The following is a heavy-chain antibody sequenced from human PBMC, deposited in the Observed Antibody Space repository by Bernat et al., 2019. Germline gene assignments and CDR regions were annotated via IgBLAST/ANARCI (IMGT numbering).Heavy chain of an antibody. CDR2: ISYDGSNK. CDR1: GFTFSSYA. V-gene: IGHV3-30*01. J-gene: IGHJ5*02. D-gene: IGHD3-3*01. Sequence: QVQLVESGGGVVQPGRSLRLSCAASGFTFSSYAMLWVRQAPGKGLEWVAVISYDGSNKYYADSVKGRFTISRDNSKNTLYLQMNSLRAEDTAVYYCARDGGYDFWSGYHHWFDPWGQGTLVTVSS. CDR3: ARDGGYDFWSGYHHWFDP.